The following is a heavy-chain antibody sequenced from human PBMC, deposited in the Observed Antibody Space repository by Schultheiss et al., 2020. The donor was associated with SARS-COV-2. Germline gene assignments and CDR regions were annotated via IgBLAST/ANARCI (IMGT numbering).Heavy chain of an antibody. Sequence: SQTLSLTCTVSGGSISSSSYYWGWIRQPPGKGLEWIGTIYYSGTTYYSPSLKSRVTISVDTSKNQFSLKLSSVTAADTAVYYCARTNRISGTTSGYYYYYFAMDVWGQGTTVTVSS. D-gene: IGHD1-7*01. V-gene: IGHV4-39*01. CDR2: IYYSGTT. J-gene: IGHJ6*02. CDR3: ARTNRISGTTSGYYYYYFAMDV. CDR1: GGSISSSSYY.